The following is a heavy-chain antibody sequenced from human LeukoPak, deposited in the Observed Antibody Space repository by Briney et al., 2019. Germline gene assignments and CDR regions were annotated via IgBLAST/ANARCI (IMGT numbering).Heavy chain of an antibody. V-gene: IGHV3-48*03. CDR1: GFTFSSYE. D-gene: IGHD5-12*01. J-gene: IGHJ4*02. Sequence: GGSLRLSCAASGFTFSSYEMNWVRQAPGKGLEWVSYISSSGSTIYYADSVKDRFTISRDNAKNTLYLQMNSLRAEDTAVYYCAKAWGGVATIAFDYWGQGTLVTVSS. CDR3: AKAWGGVATIAFDY. CDR2: ISSSGSTI.